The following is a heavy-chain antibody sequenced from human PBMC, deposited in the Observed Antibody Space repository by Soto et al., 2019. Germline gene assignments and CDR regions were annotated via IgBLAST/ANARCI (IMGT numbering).Heavy chain of an antibody. CDR3: ARRSYGDLHFDY. Sequence: AVKSSCKASGYSFTSYAMPWVRQAPGQRLECMGWINAGNGNTKYSQKFQGRVTITRDTSASTAYMELSSLRSEDTAVYYCARRSYGDLHFDYWGQGTLVTDCS. J-gene: IGHJ4*02. D-gene: IGHD4-17*01. CDR2: INAGNGNT. CDR1: GYSFTSYA. V-gene: IGHV1-3*01.